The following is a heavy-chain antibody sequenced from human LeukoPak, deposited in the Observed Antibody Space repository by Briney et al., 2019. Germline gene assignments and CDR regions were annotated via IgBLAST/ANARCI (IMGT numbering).Heavy chain of an antibody. CDR1: GFTVSGNY. Sequence: GGSLRLSCAASGFTVSGNYMNWVRQAPGKGLEWVSVIYSGGSTYYADSVKGRFTISRDNSKNTLYLQMNSLRAEDTAVYYCAQDLNSTYNYDSSGYEDAFDIWGQGTMVTVSS. V-gene: IGHV3-53*01. CDR3: AQDLNSTYNYDSSGYEDAFDI. J-gene: IGHJ3*02. CDR2: IYSGGST. D-gene: IGHD3-22*01.